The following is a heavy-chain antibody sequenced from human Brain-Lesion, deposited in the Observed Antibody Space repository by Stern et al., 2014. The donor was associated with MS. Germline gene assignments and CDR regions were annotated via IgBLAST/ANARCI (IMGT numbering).Heavy chain of an antibody. CDR1: GFTFRNYG. V-gene: IGHV3-30*18. CDR3: AKGRFPYYYDTSGYYAPLDY. CDR2: ISYDGSNK. Sequence: QLVESGGGVVQPGRSLRISCAASGFTFRNYGMHWVRQAPGQGLEWVAVISYDGSNKYYADSVKGRFTISRDNSKNTLYLQMHSLRTEDTAVYYCAKGRFPYYYDTSGYYAPLDYWGQGTLVTVSS. D-gene: IGHD3-22*01. J-gene: IGHJ4*02.